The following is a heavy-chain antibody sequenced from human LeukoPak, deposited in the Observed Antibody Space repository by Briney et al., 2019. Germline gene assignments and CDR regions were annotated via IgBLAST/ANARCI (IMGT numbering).Heavy chain of an antibody. V-gene: IGHV3-23*01. CDR3: AREVPSLDY. CDR2: ISGSGGST. CDR1: GFTFSSYA. Sequence: GSLRLSCTASGFTFSSYAMSWVRQAPGKGLEWVSTISGSGGSTYSAASVTGRFTISRDNSKNTLYLQMSSLRVEDTAVYYCAREVPSLDYWGQGTLLTISS. D-gene: IGHD4/OR15-4a*01. J-gene: IGHJ4*02.